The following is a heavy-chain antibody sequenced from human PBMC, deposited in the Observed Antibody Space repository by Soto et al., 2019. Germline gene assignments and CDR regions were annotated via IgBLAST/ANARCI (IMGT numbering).Heavy chain of an antibody. V-gene: IGHV3-15*07. Sequence: GGSPRLSCAGSGFIFSNAWINWGPQAPGKGLEWGGRIKSKVDGGTTDFAAPVKGRFSISRDDAKNTVFLQMNSLKTEDTAVYHCTTDHPYKYDGSCYDHWGQGTQVTVSS. CDR1: GFIFSNAW. D-gene: IGHD3-22*01. J-gene: IGHJ4*02. CDR2: IKSKVDGGTT. CDR3: TTDHPYKYDGSCYDH.